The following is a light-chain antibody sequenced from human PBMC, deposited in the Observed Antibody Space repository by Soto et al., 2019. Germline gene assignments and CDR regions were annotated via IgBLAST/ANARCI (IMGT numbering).Light chain of an antibody. CDR2: GVS. CDR3: QQYGDSPLT. J-gene: IGKJ4*01. CDR1: QSVTSSY. Sequence: EIVLTQSPGTVSLSPGERATLSCRASQSVTSSYLAWYQQKPGQAPRLLIYGVSRRATGIPDRFSGSGAGTDFTLTSRLEPEDFAVYYCQQYGDSPLTFGGGTKVDIK. V-gene: IGKV3-20*01.